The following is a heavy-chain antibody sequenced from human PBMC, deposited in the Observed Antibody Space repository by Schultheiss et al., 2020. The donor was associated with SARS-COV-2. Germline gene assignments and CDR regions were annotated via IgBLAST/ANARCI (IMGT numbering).Heavy chain of an antibody. Sequence: SCTVSGGSISAYFWSWIRQPPGKGLEWIGNVYYTGSTNYSPSLKSRVTISVDMSKNQFSLKLNSVTAADTALYYCARGGRAKQLGFDYWGQGTLVTVSS. CDR3: ARGGRAKQLGFDY. D-gene: IGHD1-1*01. J-gene: IGHJ4*02. V-gene: IGHV4-59*01. CDR2: VYYTGST. CDR1: GGSISAYF.